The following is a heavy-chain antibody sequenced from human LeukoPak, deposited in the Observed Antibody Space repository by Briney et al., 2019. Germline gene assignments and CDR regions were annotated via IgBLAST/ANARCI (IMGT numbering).Heavy chain of an antibody. Sequence: ASVKVSCKASGYTFTSYYMHWVRQAPGQGLERMGIINPSGGSTNYAQKFQGGVTITADESTSTAYMELSSLRSEDTAVYYCARSYSSSSNWFDPWGQGTLVTVSS. CDR3: ARSYSSSSNWFDP. D-gene: IGHD6-6*01. CDR1: GYTFTSYY. CDR2: INPSGGST. J-gene: IGHJ5*02. V-gene: IGHV1-46*01.